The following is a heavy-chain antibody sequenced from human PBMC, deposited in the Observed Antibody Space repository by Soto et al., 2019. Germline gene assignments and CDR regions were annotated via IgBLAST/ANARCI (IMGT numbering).Heavy chain of an antibody. D-gene: IGHD3-16*01. Sequence: QVQLVQSGAEVKKPGASVKVSCKASGYTFTRSGISWVRQAPGQGLEWMGWINGYNGTTNYAQKFQGRITMTTDTPTSTAYMELRSLRSDDTAVYYCARMGDVPYYSYGMDVWGQGTTVIVSS. CDR1: GYTFTRSG. CDR2: INGYNGTT. J-gene: IGHJ6*02. V-gene: IGHV1-18*01. CDR3: ARMGDVPYYSYGMDV.